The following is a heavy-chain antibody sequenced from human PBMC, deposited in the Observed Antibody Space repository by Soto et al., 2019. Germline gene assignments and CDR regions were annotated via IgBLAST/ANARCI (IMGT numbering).Heavy chain of an antibody. Sequence: ASVKVSCKASGYTFTSYGISWVRQAPGQGLEWMGWISAYNGNTNYAQKLQGRVTMTTDTSTSTAYMELRSLRSDDTAVYYCARDFRGTYYYDSSGYPDAFDIWGQGTMVTVS. CDR2: ISAYNGNT. V-gene: IGHV1-18*01. J-gene: IGHJ3*02. CDR1: GYTFTSYG. D-gene: IGHD3-22*01. CDR3: ARDFRGTYYYDSSGYPDAFDI.